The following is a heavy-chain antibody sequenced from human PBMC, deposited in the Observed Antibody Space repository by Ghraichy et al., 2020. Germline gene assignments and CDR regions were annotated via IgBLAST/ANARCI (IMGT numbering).Heavy chain of an antibody. Sequence: GGSLRLSCAASGFTFSSYAMIWVRQAPGKGLEWVSAISGSIGSTYYADSVKGRFTISRDNSKNTLYLQMNSLRAEDTAVYYCAKRYTNSGWYGHFDSWGQGTLVTVSS. V-gene: IGHV3-23*01. J-gene: IGHJ4*02. CDR1: GFTFSSYA. CDR2: ISGSIGST. D-gene: IGHD6-19*01. CDR3: AKRYTNSGWYGHFDS.